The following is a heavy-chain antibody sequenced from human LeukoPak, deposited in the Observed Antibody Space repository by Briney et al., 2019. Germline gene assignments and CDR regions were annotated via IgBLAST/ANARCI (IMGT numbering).Heavy chain of an antibody. CDR1: GFTFSSYG. J-gene: IGHJ4*02. V-gene: IGHV3-30*03. CDR2: ISYHGSNK. D-gene: IGHD6-19*01. CDR3: ATDQYSSGWSFDY. Sequence: GGSLRLSCVASGFTFSSYGMHWVRQAPGKGLEWVAVISYHGSNKYYADSVKGRFTISRDNSKNTLYLQMNSLSAEDTAVYYCATDQYSSGWSFDYWGQGTLVTVSS.